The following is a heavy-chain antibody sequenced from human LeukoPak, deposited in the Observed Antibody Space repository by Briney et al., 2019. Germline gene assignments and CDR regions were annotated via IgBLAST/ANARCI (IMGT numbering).Heavy chain of an antibody. V-gene: IGHV1-69*04. Sequence: SVKVSCKASGGTFSSYAISWLRQAPGQGLEWMGRIIPILGIANYAQKFQGRVTITADKSTSTAYMELSSLRSEDTAVYYCALVRGPSWFDPWGQGTLVTVSS. J-gene: IGHJ5*02. CDR1: GGTFSSYA. CDR3: ALVRGPSWFDP. CDR2: IIPILGIA. D-gene: IGHD3-10*01.